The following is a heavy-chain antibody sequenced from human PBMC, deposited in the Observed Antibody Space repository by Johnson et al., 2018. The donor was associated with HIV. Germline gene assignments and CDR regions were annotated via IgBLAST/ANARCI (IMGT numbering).Heavy chain of an antibody. CDR1: GFIFTSYG. J-gene: IGHJ3*01. Sequence: QVQLVESGGGVVQPGGSLRLSCAASGFIFTSYGMHWVRQAPGKGLEWVATISYDGSNKYYPDSLKGRFTISRDNSKYTLYLQMNSLRADDTTVYYCAKDVREYCSSISCFDAFDVWGQGTMVTVAS. CDR3: AKDVREYCSSISCFDAFDV. CDR2: ISYDGSNK. D-gene: IGHD2-2*01. V-gene: IGHV3-30*18.